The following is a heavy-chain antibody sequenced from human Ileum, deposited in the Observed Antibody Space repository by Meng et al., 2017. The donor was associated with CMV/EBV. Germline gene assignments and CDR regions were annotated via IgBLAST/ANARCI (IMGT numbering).Heavy chain of an antibody. J-gene: IGHJ3*01. CDR1: GASVSTNGVA. CDR3: ARDRLWAFDF. V-gene: IGHV6-1*01. CDR2: TYYRSKWSS. Sequence: QDHLQQSGPGLVKPSQSLSLTCAIAGASVSTNGVAWNWIRQSPSRGLEWLGRTYYRSKWSSDYALSVKSRIIINADTSKNQFSLQLNSVTPEDTAVYYCARDRLWAFDFWGQGTMVTVSS. D-gene: IGHD3-16*01.